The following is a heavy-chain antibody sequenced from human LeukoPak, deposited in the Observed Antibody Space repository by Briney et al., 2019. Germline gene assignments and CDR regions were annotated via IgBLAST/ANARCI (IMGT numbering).Heavy chain of an antibody. Sequence: PSETLSLTCSVSGGSISSGTYYWGWIRQSAGKGLEWIGRISASGCTNYNPSLKSRVTISVDTSKNQFSLKLSSVTAADTAVHYCARESGYYGSGSYSTAFSDFDYWGQGTLVTVSS. CDR2: ISASGCT. V-gene: IGHV4-61*02. CDR1: GGSISSGTYY. J-gene: IGHJ4*02. D-gene: IGHD3-10*01. CDR3: ARESGYYGSGSYSTAFSDFDY.